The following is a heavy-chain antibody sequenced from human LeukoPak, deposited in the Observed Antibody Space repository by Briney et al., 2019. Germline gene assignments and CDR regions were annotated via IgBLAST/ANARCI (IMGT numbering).Heavy chain of an antibody. Sequence: GGSLRLSCAASGFTFSSYSMNWVRQAPGKGLEWVSYISGSSSTIYYADSVKGRFTISRDNAKNSLYLQMNSLRAEDTAVYYCARGPFYYFDYWGQGTLVTVSS. V-gene: IGHV3-48*01. CDR3: ARGPFYYFDY. CDR2: ISGSSSTI. J-gene: IGHJ4*02. CDR1: GFTFSSYS.